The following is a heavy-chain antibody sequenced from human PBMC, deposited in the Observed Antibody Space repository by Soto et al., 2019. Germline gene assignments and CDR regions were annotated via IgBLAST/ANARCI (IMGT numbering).Heavy chain of an antibody. CDR2: ISAYNGNT. CDR3: ASFWSGYPPFYYYYGMGV. D-gene: IGHD3-3*01. CDR1: GYTFTSSG. J-gene: IGHJ6*02. Sequence: ASVKVSCKASGYTFTSSGISWVRQAPGQGLEWMGWISAYNGNTNYAQKLQGRVTMTTDTSTSTAYMELRSLRSDDTAVYYCASFWSGYPPFYYYYGMGVWGQGTTVTVSS. V-gene: IGHV1-18*04.